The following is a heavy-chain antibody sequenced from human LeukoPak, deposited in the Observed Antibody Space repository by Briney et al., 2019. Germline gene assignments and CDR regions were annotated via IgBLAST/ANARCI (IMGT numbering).Heavy chain of an antibody. CDR3: ASDGRSSTNRAT. CDR2: MYSGGST. V-gene: IGHV3-66*02. D-gene: IGHD2-2*01. CDR1: GFTVSSNF. Sequence: GGSLRLSCAASGFTVSSNFMSWVRQAPGKGLEWVSVMYSGGSTYYADSVEGRFTISRDNSKNTLYLQMDSLRAEDTGVYYCASDGRSSTNRATWGQGTVVTVSS. J-gene: IGHJ3*01.